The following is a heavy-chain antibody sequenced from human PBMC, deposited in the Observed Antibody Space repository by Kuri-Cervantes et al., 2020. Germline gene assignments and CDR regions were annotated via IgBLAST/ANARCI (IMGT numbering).Heavy chain of an antibody. V-gene: IGHV4-34*01. CDR3: ARGEQLHYFDY. Sequence: GSLRLSCAVYGGSFSGYYWSWIRQPPGKGLEWIGEINHSGSTYYSPSLKSRVTISVDTSKNQFSLKLRSVTAADTAVYYCARGEQLHYFDYWGQGTLVTVSS. D-gene: IGHD6-13*01. CDR2: INHSGST. J-gene: IGHJ4*02. CDR1: GGSFSGYY.